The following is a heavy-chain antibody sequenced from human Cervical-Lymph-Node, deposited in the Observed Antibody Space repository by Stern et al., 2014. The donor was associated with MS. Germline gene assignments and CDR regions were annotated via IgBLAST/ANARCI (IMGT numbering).Heavy chain of an antibody. CDR3: AIDHNGSYLDP. CDR1: GGSVSGGNYY. D-gene: IGHD1-26*01. V-gene: IGHV4-61*01. J-gene: IGHJ5*02. Sequence: QVQLQESGPGLVKPSETLSLTCTVSGGSVSGGNYYWTWIRQPPGKGLEWIGYIHNSDSTSYNPFVKSRVTISVDTSKNQFSLRLSSVTSADTAVYYCAIDHNGSYLDPWGQGTLVTVSS. CDR2: IHNSDST.